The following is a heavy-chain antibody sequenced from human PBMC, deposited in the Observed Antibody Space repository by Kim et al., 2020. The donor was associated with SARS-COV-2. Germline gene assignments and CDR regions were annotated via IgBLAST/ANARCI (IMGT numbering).Heavy chain of an antibody. CDR3: AKDTTGVVDCPN. J-gene: IGHJ4*02. Sequence: YYADSVKGRFTISRDNSKNTLYLQMNSLRAEDTAVYYCAKDTTGVVDCPNWGQGTLVTVSS. D-gene: IGHD2-2*01. V-gene: IGHV3-23*01.